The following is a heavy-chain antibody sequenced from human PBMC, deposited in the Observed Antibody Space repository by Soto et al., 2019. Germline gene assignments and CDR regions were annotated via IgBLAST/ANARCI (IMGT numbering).Heavy chain of an antibody. CDR1: GGSISSYY. CDR3: AKGPRGTTEGYFDY. Sequence: PSETLSLTCTVSGGSISSYYWSWIRQPPGKGLEWIGYIYYSGSTNYNPSLKSRVTISVDTSKNQFSLKLSSVTAADTAVYYCAKGPRGTTEGYFDYWGQGTLVTVSS. J-gene: IGHJ4*02. V-gene: IGHV4-59*08. D-gene: IGHD4-17*01. CDR2: IYYSGST.